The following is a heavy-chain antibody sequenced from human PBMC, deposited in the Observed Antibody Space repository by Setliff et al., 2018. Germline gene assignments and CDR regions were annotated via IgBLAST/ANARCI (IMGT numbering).Heavy chain of an antibody. Sequence: ASVKVSCKASGYTFTSYSVSWVRQAPGQGLEWMGWISAYNGNINYAQKFQGRVTMTTDTYTSTANMELRSLRSDDTAVYYCVRAPPTVVIPPGRAFFDPWGQGTLVTVSS. J-gene: IGHJ5*02. CDR2: ISAYNGNI. CDR3: VRAPPTVVIPPGRAFFDP. CDR1: GYTFTSYS. V-gene: IGHV1-18*01. D-gene: IGHD2-2*01.